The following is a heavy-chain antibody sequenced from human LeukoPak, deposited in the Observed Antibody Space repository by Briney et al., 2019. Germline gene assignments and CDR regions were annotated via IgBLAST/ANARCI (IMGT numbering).Heavy chain of an antibody. V-gene: IGHV3-30-3*01. CDR1: GFTFSSYA. J-gene: IGHJ4*02. D-gene: IGHD6-13*01. CDR3: ARGYSSNWYPYYFDY. CDR2: ISYDGSNK. Sequence: PGGSLRLSCAASGFTFSSYAVHWVRQAPGKGLEWVASISYDGSNKYYADSVKGRFTISRDNSKSTLSLQMNSLRAEDTAVYYCARGYSSNWYPYYFDYWGQGTLVTVSS.